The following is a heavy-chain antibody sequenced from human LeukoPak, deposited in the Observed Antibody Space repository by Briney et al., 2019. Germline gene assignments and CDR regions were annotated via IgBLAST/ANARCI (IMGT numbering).Heavy chain of an antibody. Sequence: TGGSLRLSCAASGFTFSSYSMNWVRQAPGKGLEWVSSISSSSSYIYYADSVKGRFTISRDNAKNSLYLQMNSLRAEDTAVYYCARAHYYDSSAFDYWGQGTLVTVSS. CDR2: ISSSSSYI. V-gene: IGHV3-21*01. J-gene: IGHJ4*02. CDR3: ARAHYYDSSAFDY. D-gene: IGHD3-22*01. CDR1: GFTFSSYS.